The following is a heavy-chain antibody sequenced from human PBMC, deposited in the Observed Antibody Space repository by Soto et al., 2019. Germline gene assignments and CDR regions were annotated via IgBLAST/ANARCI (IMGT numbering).Heavy chain of an antibody. V-gene: IGHV3-21*01. D-gene: IGHD6-19*01. J-gene: IGHJ4*02. CDR3: ARGSAEAGTAAIDH. CDR2: ISSSSSYI. Sequence: EVPLVESGGGLVKPGGSLRLSCAASGFTFSNYNMNWVRQAPGKGLEWVSSISSSSSYIYYADSVKGRFTISRDNTKNSLYLPMNSLRAEDTAVYYCARGSAEAGTAAIDHWGQGTLVTVSS. CDR1: GFTFSNYN.